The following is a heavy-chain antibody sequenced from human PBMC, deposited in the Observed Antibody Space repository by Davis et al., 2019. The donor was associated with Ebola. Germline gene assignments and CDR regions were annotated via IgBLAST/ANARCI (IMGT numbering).Heavy chain of an antibody. CDR2: INHSGST. CDR1: GGSTSSYY. Sequence: PSETLSLTCTVSGGSTSSYYWSWIRQPPGKGLEWIAEINHSGSTNYNPSLKSRVTISVDTSKNQFSLKLSSVTAADTAVYYCARMRKGSSFVDPWGQGTLVTVSS. CDR3: ARMRKGSSFVDP. J-gene: IGHJ5*02. D-gene: IGHD6-13*01. V-gene: IGHV4-34*01.